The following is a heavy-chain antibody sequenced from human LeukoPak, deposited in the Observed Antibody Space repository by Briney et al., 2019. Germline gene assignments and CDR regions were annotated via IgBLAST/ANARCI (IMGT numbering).Heavy chain of an antibody. J-gene: IGHJ6*03. CDR3: ARGAAAGSYYYYYMDV. D-gene: IGHD6-13*01. V-gene: IGHV1-69*05. CDR1: GGTFSSYA. CDR2: TIPIFGTA. Sequence: GSSVTVSCKASGGTFSSYAISWVRQAPGQGLELMGGTIPIFGTANYAQKFQGRVTITTDESTSTAYMELSSLRSEDTAVYYCARGAAAGSYYYYYMDVWGKGTTVTVSS.